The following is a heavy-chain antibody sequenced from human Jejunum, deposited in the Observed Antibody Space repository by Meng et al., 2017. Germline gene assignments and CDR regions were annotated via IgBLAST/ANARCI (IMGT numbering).Heavy chain of an antibody. V-gene: IGHV4-59*01. D-gene: IGHD3-10*01. CDR1: GDSMTNSY. CDR2: VYFGGTT. CDR3: ARATFTYGWGHDS. Sequence: QGQLRESGPGHVNPSENLALTCTFSGDSMTNSYWSWIRQPPGKGLEWSGYVYFGGTTNYSPSLKSRVTISLDTSENQFSLKLNSVTAADTAVYFCARATFTYGWGHDSWGQGTLVTVSS. J-gene: IGHJ4*02.